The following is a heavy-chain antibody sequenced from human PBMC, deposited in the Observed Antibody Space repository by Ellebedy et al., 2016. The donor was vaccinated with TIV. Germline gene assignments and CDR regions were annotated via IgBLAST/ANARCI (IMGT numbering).Heavy chain of an antibody. CDR1: GGSISSYY. CDR3: ARGYGGQIRGY. CDR2: IYYSGST. J-gene: IGHJ4*02. V-gene: IGHV4-59*12. D-gene: IGHD4-23*01. Sequence: SETLSLTCTVSGGSISSYYWSWIRQPPGKGLEWIGYIYYSGSTNYNPSLKSRVTISVDTSKNQFSLKLSSVTAADTAVYYCARGYGGQIRGYWGQGTLVTVSS.